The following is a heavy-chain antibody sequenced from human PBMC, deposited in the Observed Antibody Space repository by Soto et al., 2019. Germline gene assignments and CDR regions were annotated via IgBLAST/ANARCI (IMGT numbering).Heavy chain of an antibody. Sequence: WGTLSLTCTVSGCTISTYYLNWIRQPPGKGLEWISNFYYSGSTNYNPSLKSRVTISLDTSKNQFYLRMNCVTAADTAIYYCACGTGIAGLRGWNYGMDVWGQGTTVTVSS. CDR1: GCTISTYY. V-gene: IGHV4-59*12. CDR2: FYYSGST. D-gene: IGHD6-13*01. J-gene: IGHJ6*02. CDR3: ACGTGIAGLRGWNYGMDV.